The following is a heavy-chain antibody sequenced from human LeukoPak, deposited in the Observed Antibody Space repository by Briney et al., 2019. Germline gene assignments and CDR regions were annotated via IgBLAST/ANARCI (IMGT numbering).Heavy chain of an antibody. CDR1: GFXFSSSA. Sequence: PGGSRRLYCPTSGFXFSSSAISWARQAPGKGLEWVSVISGSGDITYYADSVKGRFTISRDKSKNTLYLQMNSLRAEDTAVYYCAKRAGYYFDYWGQGTLVTVSS. V-gene: IGHV3-23*01. D-gene: IGHD4/OR15-4a*01. J-gene: IGHJ4*02. CDR3: AKRAGYYFDY. CDR2: ISGSGDIT.